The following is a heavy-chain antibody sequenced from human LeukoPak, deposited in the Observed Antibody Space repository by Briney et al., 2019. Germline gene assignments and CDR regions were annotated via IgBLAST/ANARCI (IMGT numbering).Heavy chain of an antibody. CDR3: TRAYCSSTSCLCYYYYYMDV. D-gene: IGHD2-2*01. Sequence: GGSLRLSCTASGFTLGDYAMSWVRQAPGKGLEGGGFIRSKAYGGPTEYAASVKGRFTISRDESKSIAYLQMNSLKTEDTAVYYCTRAYCSSTSCLCYYYYYMDVWGKGTTVTVSS. CDR2: IRSKAYGGPT. V-gene: IGHV3-49*04. CDR1: GFTLGDYA. J-gene: IGHJ6*03.